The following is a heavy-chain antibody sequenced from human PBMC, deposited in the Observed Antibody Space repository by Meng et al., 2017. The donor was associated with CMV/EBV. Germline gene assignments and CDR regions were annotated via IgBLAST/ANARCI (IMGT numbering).Heavy chain of an antibody. J-gene: IGHJ6*02. V-gene: IGHV3-21*01. D-gene: IGHD6-13*01. CDR3: ASGLYSSPAYYYYGMDV. Sequence: GESLKISCAASGFTFSSYSMNWVRQAPGKGLEWVSSISSSSSYIYYADSVKGRFTISRDNSKNTLYLQMGSLRAEDMAVYYCASGLYSSPAYYYYGMDVWGQGTTVTVSS. CDR1: GFTFSSYS. CDR2: ISSSSSYI.